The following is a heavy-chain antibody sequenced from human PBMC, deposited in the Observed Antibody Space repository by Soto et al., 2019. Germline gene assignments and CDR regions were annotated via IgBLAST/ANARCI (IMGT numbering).Heavy chain of an antibody. CDR1: GGSFSGYY. D-gene: IGHD1-20*01. CDR3: ARGGITGIKNNWFDP. V-gene: IGHV4-34*01. CDR2: INHSGST. Sequence: PSETLSLTCAVYGGSFSGYYWSWIRQPPGKGLEWIGEINHSGSTNYNPSLKSRVTISVDTSKNQFSLKLSSVTAADTAVYYCARGGITGIKNNWFDPWGQGTLVTVSS. J-gene: IGHJ5*02.